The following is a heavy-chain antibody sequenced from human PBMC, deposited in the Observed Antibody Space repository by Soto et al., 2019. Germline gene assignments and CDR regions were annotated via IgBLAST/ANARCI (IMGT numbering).Heavy chain of an antibody. J-gene: IGHJ3*02. CDR3: GFGRFPSQVFDI. CDR1: GGSISRGRYY. V-gene: IGHV4-31*03. D-gene: IGHD3-10*01. Sequence: SETLSLTCTVSGGSISRGRYYWSWIRQHPGKGLEWIGYIYYSGSTYYNPSLKSRVTISVDTSKNQFSLKLSSVTAADTAVYYCGFGRFPSQVFDIRRQGTMLTVS. CDR2: IYYSGST.